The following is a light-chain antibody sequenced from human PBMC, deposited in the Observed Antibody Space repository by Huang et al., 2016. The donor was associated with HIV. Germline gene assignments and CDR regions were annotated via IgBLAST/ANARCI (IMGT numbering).Light chain of an antibody. CDR1: HSVASY. CDR3: QQYNDWPPFT. Sequence: EIEMTQSPATLSVSPGERATLSCRASHSVASYLAWYQQKPGQAPRLLIYDASTRATGISAKFNGTGSGTEFSLSITNLQSEDFAVYYCQQYNDWPPFTFGGGTKVEI. V-gene: IGKV3-15*01. J-gene: IGKJ4*01. CDR2: DAS.